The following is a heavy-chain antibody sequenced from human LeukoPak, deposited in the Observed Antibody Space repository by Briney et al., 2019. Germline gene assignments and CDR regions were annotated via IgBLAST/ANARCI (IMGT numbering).Heavy chain of an antibody. CDR1: GFTFSNHA. D-gene: IGHD2-21*02. V-gene: IGHV3-23*01. CDR3: VREDNTGTANY. Sequence: GGSLRLSCAASGFTFSNHAMSWVRQTPGEGGEWVSAISGGGDITYYADSVTGRFTISRNNSKDTLFLQMHSLRTGDTAVYYCVREDNTGTANYWGQGTVVTISS. J-gene: IGHJ4*02. CDR2: ISGGGDIT.